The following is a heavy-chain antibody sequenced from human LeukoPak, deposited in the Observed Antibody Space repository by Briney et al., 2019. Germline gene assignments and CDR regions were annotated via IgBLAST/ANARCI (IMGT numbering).Heavy chain of an antibody. J-gene: IGHJ5*02. V-gene: IGHV4-4*02. CDR1: GGSISSSNW. D-gene: IGHD2-15*01. CDR2: IYHSGST. CDR3: ARDLGSGCGGSGYHNWFDP. Sequence: PSGTLSLTCAVSGGSISSSNWWSWVRQPPGKGLDGIGEIYHSGSTNYNPSLKSRVTISVYKSKNQFSLKLSSVTAAATAVYYCARDLGSGCGGSGYHNWFDPWGQGTLVTVSS.